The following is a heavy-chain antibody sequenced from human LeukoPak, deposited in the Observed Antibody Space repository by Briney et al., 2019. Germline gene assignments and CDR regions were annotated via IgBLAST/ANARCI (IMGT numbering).Heavy chain of an antibody. V-gene: IGHV3-48*03. CDR1: GFTFSSYE. CDR2: ISSSGSTI. J-gene: IGHJ4*02. CDR3: ASLIPAVAGYFDY. Sequence: GGSLSLSCAASGFTFSSYEMNWVRQAAGKGPEWVSYISSSGSTIYYADSVKGRFTISRDNAKNSLYLQMNSLRAEDTAVYYSASLIPAVAGYFDYWGQGTLVTVSS. D-gene: IGHD6-19*01.